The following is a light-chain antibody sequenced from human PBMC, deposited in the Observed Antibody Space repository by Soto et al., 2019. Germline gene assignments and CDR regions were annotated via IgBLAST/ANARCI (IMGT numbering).Light chain of an antibody. V-gene: IGLV2-14*01. CDR2: EVY. CDR1: SSDVGAYNY. Sequence: QSALTQPASVSGSPGQSITIFCTGLSSDVGAYNYVSWYQQHPGKAPKLMIYEVYKRPSGVSSRFSGSKSGNTASLTISGLQPEDEADYYCNSYTNRATFVLGTGNKVTVL. J-gene: IGLJ1*01. CDR3: NSYTNRATFV.